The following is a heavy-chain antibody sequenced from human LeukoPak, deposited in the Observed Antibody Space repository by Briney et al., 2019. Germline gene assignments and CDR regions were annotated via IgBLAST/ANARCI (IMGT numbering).Heavy chain of an antibody. D-gene: IGHD3-10*01. CDR2: IHPSAGST. V-gene: IGHV1-46*01. CDR3: ARGHGSGSTIYFDP. CDR1: GYTFTSYG. Sequence: ASVKVSCKASGYTFTSYGISWVRQAPGQGLEWMGIIHPSAGSTSYSQKFQGRVTMTTDTSTSTVYMEVSSLRSEDTAVYYCARGHGSGSTIYFDPWGQGTLVTVSS. J-gene: IGHJ5*02.